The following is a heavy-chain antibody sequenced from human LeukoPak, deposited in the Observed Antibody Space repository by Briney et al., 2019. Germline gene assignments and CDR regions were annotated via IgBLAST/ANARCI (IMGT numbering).Heavy chain of an antibody. D-gene: IGHD1-26*01. CDR3: VRELPESDAFDI. J-gene: IGHJ3*02. Sequence: ASVKVSCKASGYTFTSYYMHWVRQAPGQGLEWMGIINPSGGSTSYAQKFQGRVTMTRDTSTSTVYMELSSLGSEDTAVYYCVRELPESDAFDIWGQGTMVTVSS. V-gene: IGHV1-46*01. CDR2: INPSGGST. CDR1: GYTFTSYY.